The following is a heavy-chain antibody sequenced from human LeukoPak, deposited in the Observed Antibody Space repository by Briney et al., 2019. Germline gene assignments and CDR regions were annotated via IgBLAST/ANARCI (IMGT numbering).Heavy chain of an antibody. CDR1: GYSFTSYW. Sequence: GESLKISCKGSGYSFTSYWIGWVRQMPGKGLEWMGIIYPGDSDTRYSPSFQGQVTISADKSISTAYLQWSSLKASDTAMYYCARRLRDSQYQLLAFDIWGQGTMVTVSS. CDR3: ARRLRDSQYQLLAFDI. CDR2: IYPGDSDT. J-gene: IGHJ3*02. V-gene: IGHV5-51*01. D-gene: IGHD2-2*01.